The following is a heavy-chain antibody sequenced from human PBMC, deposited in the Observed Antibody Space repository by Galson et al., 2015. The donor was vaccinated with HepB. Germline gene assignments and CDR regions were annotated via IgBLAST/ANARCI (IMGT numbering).Heavy chain of an antibody. CDR3: ARVDRSTWASFDY. CDR2: IYMSGST. V-gene: IGHV4-61*02. D-gene: IGHD6-13*01. CDR1: GGSISSGSYY. Sequence: CAVSGGSISSGSYYWSWIRQPAGKGLEWIGRIYMSGSTNYNPSLKSRVTMSVDTSKNQFSLKLSSVTAADTAVYYCARVDRSTWASFDYWGQGTLVTVSS. J-gene: IGHJ4*02.